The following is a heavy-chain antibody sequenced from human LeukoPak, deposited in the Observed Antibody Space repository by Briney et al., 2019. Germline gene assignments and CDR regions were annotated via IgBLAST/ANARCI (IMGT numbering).Heavy chain of an antibody. Sequence: PGGSLRHSCAASGFTFSSYGMHWVRQAPDGAREWVAFLRYDGSNKYYADSVKGRFTISRDNSKNTLYLQMNSLRAEDTAVYYCAKDYCSSWKDDYWGQGTLVTVSS. CDR2: LRYDGSNK. V-gene: IGHV3-30*02. CDR3: AKDYCSSWKDDY. CDR1: GFTFSSYG. D-gene: IGHD6-13*01. J-gene: IGHJ4*02.